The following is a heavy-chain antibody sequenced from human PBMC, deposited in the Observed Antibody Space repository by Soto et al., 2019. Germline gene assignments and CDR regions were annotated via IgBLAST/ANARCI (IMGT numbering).Heavy chain of an antibody. CDR3: ARVYSDYIDY. J-gene: IGHJ4*02. CDR2: ISAENGKT. Sequence: QVHLVQSEGEAKKPGASVKVSYKASGYSFSDNGITWVRQAPGHGLEWMGWISAENGKTNYAPKFQGRVTMTTDTSTSTASMELKNLKHDDTAVYYCARVYSDYIDYWGQGTLVTVSS. D-gene: IGHD1-26*01. CDR1: GYSFSDNG. V-gene: IGHV1-18*01.